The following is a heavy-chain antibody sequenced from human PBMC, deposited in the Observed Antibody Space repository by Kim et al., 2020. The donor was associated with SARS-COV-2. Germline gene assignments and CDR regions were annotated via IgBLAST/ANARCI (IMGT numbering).Heavy chain of an antibody. J-gene: IGHJ5*02. D-gene: IGHD3-10*01. CDR1: GYTLTELS. Sequence: ASVKVSCKVSGYTLTELSMHWVRQAPGKGLEWMGGFDPEDGETIYAQKFQGRVTMTEDTSIDTAYMELSSLRSEDTAVYYCATGFRLRAYYYGSGYNWFDPWGQGTLVTVSS. V-gene: IGHV1-24*01. CDR2: FDPEDGET. CDR3: ATGFRLRAYYYGSGYNWFDP.